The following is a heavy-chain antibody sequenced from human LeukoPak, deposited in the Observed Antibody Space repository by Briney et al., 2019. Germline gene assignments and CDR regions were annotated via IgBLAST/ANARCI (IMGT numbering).Heavy chain of an antibody. V-gene: IGHV4-34*11. Sequence: PSETLSLTCAVYGGSFSGYYWSWIRQPPGKGLEWIGYIHYSGSTNYNPSLRSRVTISVDTSKNQFSLKLSSVTAADTAVYYCAREFYDSSGSSTGYDAFDIWGQGTMVTVSS. CDR3: AREFYDSSGSSTGYDAFDI. CDR1: GGSFSGYY. J-gene: IGHJ3*02. CDR2: IHYSGST. D-gene: IGHD3-22*01.